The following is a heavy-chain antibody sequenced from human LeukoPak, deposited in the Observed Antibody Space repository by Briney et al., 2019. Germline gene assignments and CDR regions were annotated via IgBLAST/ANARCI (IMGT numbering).Heavy chain of an antibody. CDR2: MHYSGAT. CDR1: GGSFSGHY. V-gene: IGHV4-34*01. J-gene: IGHJ3*02. Sequence: SETLSLTCAVYGGSFSGHYWSWIRRPPGKGLEWIGEMHYSGATNYNPSLKSRVTTSADTPKNQFSLRLSSVTAADTAVYYCARGRLEVYTFDIWGQGTMVTVSS. D-gene: IGHD2-8*02. CDR3: ARGRLEVYTFDI.